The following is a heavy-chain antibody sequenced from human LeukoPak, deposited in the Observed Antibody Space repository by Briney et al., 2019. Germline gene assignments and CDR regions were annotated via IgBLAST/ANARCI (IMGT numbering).Heavy chain of an antibody. CDR2: ISGSGDTT. V-gene: IGHV3-23*01. CDR1: GFTFSSYA. CDR3: ASPAQGTTYYYDSSGYTLRY. D-gene: IGHD3-22*01. J-gene: IGHJ4*02. Sequence: PGGSLRLSCAASGFTFSSYAMSWVRQAPGKGLEWVSIISGSGDTTYYADSVKGRFTISRDNSKNTLYLQMNSLRAEDTAVYYCASPAQGTTYYYDSSGYTLRYWGQGTLVTVSS.